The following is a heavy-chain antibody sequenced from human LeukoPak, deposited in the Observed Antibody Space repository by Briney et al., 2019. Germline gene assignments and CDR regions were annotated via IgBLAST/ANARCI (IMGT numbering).Heavy chain of an antibody. D-gene: IGHD3-3*01. CDR2: IYYSGST. CDR3: ARAGNDFWSGYYRLGGWFDP. V-gene: IGHV4-39*01. J-gene: IGHJ5*02. CDR1: GGSFSNYY. Sequence: TSETLSLTCAVYGGSFSNYYWGWIRQPPGKGLEWIGSIYYSGSTYYNPSLKSRVTISVDTSKNQFSLKLSSVTAADTAVYYCARAGNDFWSGYYRLGGWFDPWGQGTLVTVSS.